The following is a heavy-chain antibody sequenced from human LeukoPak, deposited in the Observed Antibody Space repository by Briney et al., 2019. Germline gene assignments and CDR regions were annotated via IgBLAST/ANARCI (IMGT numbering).Heavy chain of an antibody. CDR1: GCTFSSYA. Sequence: GGSLRLSCAASGCTFSSYAMSWVRQAPGKGLEWVSAISGSGGSTYYADSVKGRFTISRDNSKNTLYLQMNSLRAEDTAVYYCAKPRRDRNYDSSGYPSYFDYWGQGTLVTVSS. D-gene: IGHD3-22*01. CDR2: ISGSGGST. J-gene: IGHJ4*02. CDR3: AKPRRDRNYDSSGYPSYFDY. V-gene: IGHV3-23*01.